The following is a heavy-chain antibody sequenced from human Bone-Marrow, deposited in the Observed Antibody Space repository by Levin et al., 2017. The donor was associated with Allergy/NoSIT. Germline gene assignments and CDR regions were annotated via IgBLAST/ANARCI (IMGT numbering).Heavy chain of an antibody. CDR3: ARGIQYKGSILFLHDIFDV. Sequence: LQTLSLTCTVSGGSIRGSSYYWGWLRQSPGKGLEWIGSMSDSGSTYTKPSLKSRVSISMDTSKNLFSLRLNSVTAADTAVYYCARGIQYKGSILFLHDIFDVWGQGTMVTVSS. CDR2: MSDSGST. V-gene: IGHV4-39*02. CDR1: GGSIRGSSYY. D-gene: IGHD2-21*01. J-gene: IGHJ3*01.